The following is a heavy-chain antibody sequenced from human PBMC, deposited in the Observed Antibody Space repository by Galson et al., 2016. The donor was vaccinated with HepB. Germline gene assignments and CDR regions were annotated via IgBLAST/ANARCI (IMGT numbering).Heavy chain of an antibody. V-gene: IGHV3-13*01. Sequence: SLRLSCAASGFTSSHYDMHWVRLVAGRGLELVSAIGSDGDTYYPGSVKGRFTVSRENAKNSLYLQMKKLRAGYTAVYYCVRATVGFSGYDSGMDVWGQGTTVTVSS. CDR3: VRATVGFSGYDSGMDV. J-gene: IGHJ6*02. D-gene: IGHD5-12*01. CDR1: GFTSSHYD. CDR2: IGSDGDT.